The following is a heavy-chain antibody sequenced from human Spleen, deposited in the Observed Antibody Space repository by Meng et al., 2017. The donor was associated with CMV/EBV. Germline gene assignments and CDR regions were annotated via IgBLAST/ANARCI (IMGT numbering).Heavy chain of an antibody. V-gene: IGHV1-18*01. Sequence: VYRRTAGYQFSDVGITWVRQAPEQGLEWMGWIGAYNGNIKFAQKFQGRVTMSADTSTSAAYMELTSLGYDDTAVYYCARGDTGGFDPWGQGTLVTVSS. CDR1: GYQFSDVG. CDR3: ARGDTGGFDP. CDR2: IGAYNGNI. J-gene: IGHJ5*02.